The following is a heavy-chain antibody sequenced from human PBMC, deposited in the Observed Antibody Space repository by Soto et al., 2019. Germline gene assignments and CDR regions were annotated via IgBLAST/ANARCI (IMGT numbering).Heavy chain of an antibody. D-gene: IGHD3-10*01. Sequence: LSLTCTIYDGSFSDYYWGWIRQPPGKGLEWIAEISNSGNTNYNPSLKSRVTISVDTSKNQFSLKLSSVTAADTAVYYCARGLRASYGVRLSYSYYGMDVWGQGTTVTVSS. CDR1: DGSFSDYY. CDR3: ARGLRASYGVRLSYSYYGMDV. J-gene: IGHJ6*02. CDR2: ISNSGNT. V-gene: IGHV4-34*01.